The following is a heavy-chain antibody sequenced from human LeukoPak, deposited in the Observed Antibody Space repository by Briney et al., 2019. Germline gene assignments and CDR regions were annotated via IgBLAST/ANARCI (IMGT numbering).Heavy chain of an antibody. J-gene: IGHJ4*02. CDR3: ERGGAVAPY. Sequence: GGSLRLSCTASGFTLRTYWMSWFRQAPKKGLEWVANIKQDDSEKYYVDSVKGRFTISRDNAKNSVYLQMNSLRVEDTAVYYCERGGAVAPYWGQGTLVTVSS. D-gene: IGHD1-26*01. CDR1: GFTLRTYW. V-gene: IGHV3-7*01. CDR2: IKQDDSEK.